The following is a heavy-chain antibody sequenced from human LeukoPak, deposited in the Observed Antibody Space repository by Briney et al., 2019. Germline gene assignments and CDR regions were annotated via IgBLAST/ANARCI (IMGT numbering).Heavy chain of an antibody. CDR1: GFTFNAYY. D-gene: IGHD5/OR15-5a*01. CDR2: INPNTGDT. J-gene: IGHJ2*01. Sequence: GASVKVSCKASGFTFNAYYIHWVRQAPGQGLEWMGWINPNTGDTNFAQKLQGRVAITRDTSLSTAYMDLSRLNSDDTAVSYCARDWPGISLHFDLWGRGTLITVSS. CDR3: ARDWPGISLHFDL. V-gene: IGHV1-2*02.